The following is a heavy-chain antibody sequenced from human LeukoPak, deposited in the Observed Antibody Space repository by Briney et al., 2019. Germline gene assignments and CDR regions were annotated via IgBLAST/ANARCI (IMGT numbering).Heavy chain of an antibody. CDR3: ARALGDY. J-gene: IGHJ4*02. CDR2: TNPDGSIT. V-gene: IGHV3-74*01. CDR1: AFTFSSNW. D-gene: IGHD3-16*01. Sequence: GGSLRLSCAASAFTFSSNWMYWVRQAPGKGLVCVAHTNPDGSITNYAESVKGRFTISRDNAKNTLYLEMNSLRAEDTAVYHCARALGDYWGQGTLVTVSS.